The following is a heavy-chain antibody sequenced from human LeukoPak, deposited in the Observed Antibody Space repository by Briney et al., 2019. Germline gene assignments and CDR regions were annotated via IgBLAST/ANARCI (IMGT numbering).Heavy chain of an antibody. Sequence: PGGSLRLSCAASGFTFSHYYMSWIRQAPGKGLEWVSYISTGGTYTNYADSVKGRFTISRDDAKNSLYLQLNSLRAEDTAVYYCAKFPAAASTSRHFDVWGQGTLVTVSS. CDR1: GFTFSHYY. J-gene: IGHJ4*02. CDR2: ISTGGTYT. CDR3: AKFPAAASTSRHFDV. V-gene: IGHV3-11*03. D-gene: IGHD6-13*01.